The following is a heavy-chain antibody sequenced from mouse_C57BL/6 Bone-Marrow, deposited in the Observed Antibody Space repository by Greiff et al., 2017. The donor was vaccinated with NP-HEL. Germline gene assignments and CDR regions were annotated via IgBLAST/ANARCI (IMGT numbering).Heavy chain of an antibody. Sequence: QVQLQQPGAELVMPGASVKLSCKASGYTFTSYWMHWVKQRPGQGLEWIGEIDPSDSYTNYNQKFKSKSTLTVDKSSSTAYMQLSSLTSEDSAVYYCARSAIHYYGSSSWFAYWDQGTLVTVSA. CDR2: IDPSDSYT. V-gene: IGHV1-69*01. CDR1: GYTFTSYW. D-gene: IGHD1-1*01. CDR3: ARSAIHYYGSSSWFAY. J-gene: IGHJ3*01.